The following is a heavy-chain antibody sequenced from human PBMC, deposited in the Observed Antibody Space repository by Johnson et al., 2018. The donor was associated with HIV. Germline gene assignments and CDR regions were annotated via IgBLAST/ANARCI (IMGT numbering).Heavy chain of an antibody. CDR2: ISSRGSTI. Sequence: QVQLVESGGGLVKPGGSLRLSCAASGFTFSDYYMSWIRQAPGKGLEWGSYISSRGSTIYYADSVKGRCTISRANANNSLYLQMNSLRAKDTAVYYCARDVIKVIAARDDAFDIWGQVTMVTVSS. V-gene: IGHV3-11*04. D-gene: IGHD6-6*01. J-gene: IGHJ3*02. CDR3: ARDVIKVIAARDDAFDI. CDR1: GFTFSDYY.